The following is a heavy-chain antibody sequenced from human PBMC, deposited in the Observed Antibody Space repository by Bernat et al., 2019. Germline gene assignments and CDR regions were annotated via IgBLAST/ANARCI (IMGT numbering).Heavy chain of an antibody. CDR2: VKSKSDGGTT. D-gene: IGHD3-10*01. CDR1: GFTFNDAW. J-gene: IGHJ3*02. Sequence: DVQLVESGGGLVKPGGSLRLSCAASGFTFNDAWMTWVRQAPGKGLEWVGRVKSKSDGGTTDYAAPVKGRFSISRDDSKSTAYVQMNSLRIEDTAVYYCVTGTQWAGGSGMFDIWGRGTMLTVSS. V-gene: IGHV3-15*01. CDR3: VTGTQWAGGSGMFDI.